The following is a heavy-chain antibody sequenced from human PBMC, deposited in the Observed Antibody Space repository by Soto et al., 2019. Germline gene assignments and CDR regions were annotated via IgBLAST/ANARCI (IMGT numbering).Heavy chain of an antibody. CDR2: INPGDFDS. CDR1: GYSFTAYW. D-gene: IGHD1-20*01. CDR3: ARQPGIHGISDPFDI. V-gene: IGHV5-51*01. J-gene: IGHJ3*02. Sequence: PGESLKISCKGSGYSFTAYWIGWVRQMPGKGLEWMGIINPGDFDSRYSPSFQGQVTISADKSSSTAYLQWSSLKASDTAMYYCARQPGIHGISDPFDIWGQGTMVTVSS.